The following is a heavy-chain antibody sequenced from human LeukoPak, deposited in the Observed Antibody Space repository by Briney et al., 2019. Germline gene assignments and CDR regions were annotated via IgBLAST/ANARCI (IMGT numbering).Heavy chain of an antibody. Sequence: GGSLRLSCAASGFTFSTYWMHWVRQAPGKGLVWVARIRPEGTTAAYADSVKGRFTISRDNAKNTLFLQMNSLSAEDTAVYYCARDLDWILFDYWGQGTLVTVSS. CDR1: GFTFSTYW. D-gene: IGHD3-9*01. CDR2: IRPEGTTA. CDR3: ARDLDWILFDY. V-gene: IGHV3-74*03. J-gene: IGHJ4*02.